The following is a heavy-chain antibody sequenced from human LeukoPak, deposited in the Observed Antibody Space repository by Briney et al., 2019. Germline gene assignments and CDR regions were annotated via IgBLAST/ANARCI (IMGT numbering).Heavy chain of an antibody. CDR1: GFTFTNYW. J-gene: IGHJ3*02. CDR3: ARDNLAAAGDDNFDI. Sequence: GGSLRLSCAASGFTFTNYWMSWVRQAPGKGLEWVANIKADGSEKFYVDSVKGRFTISRDNAKNSLYLQMNSLRAEDTAIYYCARDNLAAAGDDNFDIWGQGTMVTVSS. D-gene: IGHD6-13*01. CDR2: IKADGSEK. V-gene: IGHV3-7*01.